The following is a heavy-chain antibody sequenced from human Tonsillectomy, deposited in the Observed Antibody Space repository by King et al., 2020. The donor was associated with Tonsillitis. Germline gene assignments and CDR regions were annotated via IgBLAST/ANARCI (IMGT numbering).Heavy chain of an antibody. CDR2: IKSNYGGGTT. J-gene: IGHJ3*02. V-gene: IGHV3-15*01. CDR1: GSTFSDYWMREAW. CDR3: TQDQTGHGAFDI. Sequence: DVQLVESGGGLAKPGGSLTLSCVVSGSTFSDYWMREAWMSSGRQVPGKGLELIGRIKSNYGGGTTDYAATVKGRFTISRDDSRNTIFLQMNSLKTEDTAIYYCTQDQTGHGAFDIWGQGTLVTVSS. D-gene: IGHD7-27*01.